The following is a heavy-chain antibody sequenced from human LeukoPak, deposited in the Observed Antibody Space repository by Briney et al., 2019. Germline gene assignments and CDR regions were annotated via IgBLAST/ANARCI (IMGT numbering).Heavy chain of an antibody. D-gene: IGHD6-19*01. J-gene: IGHJ4*02. Sequence: GASVKVSCKASGYTFTSYGISWVRQAPGQGLEWMGWISAYNGNTNYAQKLQGRVTMTTDTSTSTAYMELRSLRSDDTAVYYCARDPLLYSSGWSEYDYWGQGTLVTVSS. V-gene: IGHV1-18*01. CDR1: GYTFTSYG. CDR2: ISAYNGNT. CDR3: ARDPLLYSSGWSEYDY.